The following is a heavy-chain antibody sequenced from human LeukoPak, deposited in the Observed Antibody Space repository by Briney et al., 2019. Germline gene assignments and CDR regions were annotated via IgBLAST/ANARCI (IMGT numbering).Heavy chain of an antibody. CDR3: ARGRRLYYDFWSGYHSLFDY. D-gene: IGHD3-3*01. V-gene: IGHV4/OR15-8*01. CDR1: GGSIDSTNW. Sequence: SETLSLTCDVSGGSIDSTNWWNWVRQPPGKGLEWIGEIHHDGRINYNPSLKSRVTISVDTSKNQFSLKLSSVTAADTAVYYCARGRRLYYDFWSGYHSLFDYWGQETLVTVSS. J-gene: IGHJ4*02. CDR2: IHHDGRI.